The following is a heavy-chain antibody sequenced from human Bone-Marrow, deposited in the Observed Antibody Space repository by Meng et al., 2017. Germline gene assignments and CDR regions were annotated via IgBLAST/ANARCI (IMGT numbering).Heavy chain of an antibody. J-gene: IGHJ4*02. D-gene: IGHD3-10*01. CDR3: ARALGRGGSGSYYNVY. Sequence: GESLKISCAASGFTFSSYGMHWVRQAPGKGLEWVAVIWYDGSNKYYADSVKGRFTISRDNSKNTLYLQMNSLRAEDTAVYYCARALGRGGSGSYYNVYWGQGTLVTVSS. CDR2: IWYDGSNK. CDR1: GFTFSSYG. V-gene: IGHV3-33*01.